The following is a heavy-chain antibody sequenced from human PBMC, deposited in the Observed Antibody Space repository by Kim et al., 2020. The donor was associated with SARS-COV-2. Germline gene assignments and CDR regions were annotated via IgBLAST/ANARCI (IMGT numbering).Heavy chain of an antibody. CDR3: ARIMVRGSSDIF. D-gene: IGHD3-10*01. V-gene: IGHV3-21*01. J-gene: IGHJ4*02. CDR1: GFTFSSYS. CDR2: ISSSSSYI. Sequence: GGSLRLSCAASGFTFSSYSMNWVRQAPGKGLEWVSSISSSSSYIYYADSVKGRFTISRDNAKNSLYLQMNSLRAEDTAVYYCARIMVRGSSDIFWGQGTLVTVSS.